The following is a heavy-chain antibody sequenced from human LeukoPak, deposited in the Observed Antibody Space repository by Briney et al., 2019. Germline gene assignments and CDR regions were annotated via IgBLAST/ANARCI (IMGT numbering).Heavy chain of an antibody. CDR2: FDPGDDET. Sequence: EASVKVSCKVSGYSLSELSTHWVRQAPGQGLEWMGGFDPGDDETIYAQKFQGRVTMTEDTSTDTAYLELSSPRSEDTAVYFCATEKDLRLDSWGQGTPVTVSS. CDR3: ATEKDLRLDS. J-gene: IGHJ5*01. D-gene: IGHD4-17*01. V-gene: IGHV1-24*01. CDR1: GYSLSELS.